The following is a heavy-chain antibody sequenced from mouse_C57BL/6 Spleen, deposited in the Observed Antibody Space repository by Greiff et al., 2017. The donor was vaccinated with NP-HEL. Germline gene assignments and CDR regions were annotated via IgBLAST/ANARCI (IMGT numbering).Heavy chain of an antibody. Sequence: QVHVKQSGAELARPGASVKMSCKASGYTFTSYTMHWVKQRPGQGLEWIGYINPSSGYTKYNQKFKDKATLTADKSSSTAYMQLSSLTSEDSAVYYCARKGGNAVFDVWGTGTTVTVSS. J-gene: IGHJ1*03. CDR2: INPSSGYT. CDR3: ARKGGNAVFDV. D-gene: IGHD2-1*01. CDR1: GYTFTSYT. V-gene: IGHV1-4*01.